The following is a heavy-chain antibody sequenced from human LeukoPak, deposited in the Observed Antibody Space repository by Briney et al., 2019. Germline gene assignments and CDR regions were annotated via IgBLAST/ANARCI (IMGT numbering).Heavy chain of an antibody. V-gene: IGHV3-53*01. CDR3: ARKLGYCSGGSCYSDY. D-gene: IGHD2-15*01. CDR2: IYSGGST. CDR1: GFTVSSNY. Sequence: GGSLRLSCAASGFTVSSNYMSWVRQAPGKGLEWVSVIYSGGSTYYADSVKGRFTISRDNSKNSLYLQMNSLRAEDTAVYYCARKLGYCSGGSCYSDYWGQGTLVTVSS. J-gene: IGHJ4*02.